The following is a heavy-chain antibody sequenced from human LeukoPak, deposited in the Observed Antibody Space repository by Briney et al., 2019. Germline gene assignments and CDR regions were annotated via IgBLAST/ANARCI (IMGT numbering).Heavy chain of an antibody. J-gene: IGHJ4*02. CDR2: ISGSGGST. D-gene: IGHD3-22*01. CDR3: ARVGRGIVVAHYYFDY. CDR1: GFTFSSYA. V-gene: IGHV3-23*01. Sequence: GGSLRLSCAASGFTFSSYAMSWVRQAPGKGLEWVSAISGSGGSTYYADSVKGRFTISRDNSKNTLYLQMNSLRAEDTAVYYCARVGRGIVVAHYYFDYWGQGTLVTVSS.